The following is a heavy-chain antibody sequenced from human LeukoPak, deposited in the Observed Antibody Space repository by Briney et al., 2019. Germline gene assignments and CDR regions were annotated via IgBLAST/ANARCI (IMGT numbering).Heavy chain of an antibody. V-gene: IGHV5-10-1*01. J-gene: IGHJ5*02. CDR1: GYSFTSYW. CDR3: ARHLPGYSSSWYMEA. CDR2: IDPSDSYT. D-gene: IGHD6-13*01. Sequence: GESLKISCKVSGYSFTSYWISWVCQMPGKGPEWMGRIDPSDSYTNYSPSFEGHVTISADKSISTAYLQWSSLKASDTAMYYCARHLPGYSSSWYMEAWGQGTLVTVSS.